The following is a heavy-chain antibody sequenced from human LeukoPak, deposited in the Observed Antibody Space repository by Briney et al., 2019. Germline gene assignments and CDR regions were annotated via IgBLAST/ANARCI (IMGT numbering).Heavy chain of an antibody. D-gene: IGHD6-13*01. CDR3: ARDPYSSSWSYNNWFDP. CDR1: GFTFSSYS. Sequence: PGGSLRLSCAASGFTFSSYSMNWVRQAPGKGLEWVSYISSSSSTIYYADSVKGRFTISRDNAKNSLYLQMNSLRDEDTAVYYCARDPYSSSWSYNNWFDPWGQGTLVTVSS. J-gene: IGHJ5*02. V-gene: IGHV3-48*02. CDR2: ISSSSSTI.